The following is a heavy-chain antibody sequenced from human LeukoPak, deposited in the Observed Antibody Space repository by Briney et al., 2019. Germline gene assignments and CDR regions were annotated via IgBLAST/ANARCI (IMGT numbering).Heavy chain of an antibody. Sequence: ASVKVSCKASGYTFTGYYMHWVRQAPGQGLEWMGWINPNSGGTKYAQRFQGRVTLTRDTSISTAYMQISRLRSDDTAVYYCARSPEGASPDYWGQGTLVTVSS. D-gene: IGHD4/OR15-4a*01. V-gene: IGHV1-2*02. J-gene: IGHJ4*02. CDR3: ARSPEGASPDY. CDR2: INPNSGGT. CDR1: GYTFTGYY.